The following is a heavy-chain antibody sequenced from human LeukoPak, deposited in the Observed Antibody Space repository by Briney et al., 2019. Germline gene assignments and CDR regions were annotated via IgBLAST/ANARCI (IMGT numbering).Heavy chain of an antibody. D-gene: IGHD3-10*01. CDR3: ARAVYYYGSGSHNYFDY. J-gene: IGHJ4*02. CDR2: IYYSGST. CDR1: GGSISSYY. Sequence: NPSETLSLTCTVSGGSISSYYWSWIRQPPGKGLEWIGYIYYSGSTNYNPSLKSRVTMSVDTSKNQFSLKLSSVTAADTAVYYCARAVYYYGSGSHNYFDYWGQGTLVTVSS. V-gene: IGHV4-59*12.